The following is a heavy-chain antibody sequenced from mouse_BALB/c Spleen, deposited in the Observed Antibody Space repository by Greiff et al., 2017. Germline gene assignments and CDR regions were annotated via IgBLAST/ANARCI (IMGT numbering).Heavy chain of an antibody. J-gene: IGHJ2*01. Sequence: DVHLVESGGGLVKPGGSLKLSCAASGFTFSSYAMSWVRQTPEKRLEWVATISSGGSYTYYPDSVKGRFTISRDNAKNTLYLQMSSLRSEDTAMYYCARRSDYYFDYWGQGTTLTVSS. V-gene: IGHV5-9-3*01. CDR2: ISSGGSYT. CDR1: GFTFSSYA. CDR3: ARRSDYYFDY.